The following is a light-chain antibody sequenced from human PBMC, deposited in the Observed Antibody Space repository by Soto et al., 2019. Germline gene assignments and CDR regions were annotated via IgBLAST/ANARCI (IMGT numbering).Light chain of an antibody. CDR3: PSYDSSLSGSVV. CDR2: GNS. J-gene: IGLJ2*01. V-gene: IGLV1-40*01. Sequence: QSVLTQPPSVSGAPGQRVTISCTGSSSNIGAGYDVHWYQQLPGTDPKLLIYGNSNRPSGVPDRFSGSKSGTSASLAITWLQAEDEADYYCPSYDSSLSGSVVFGGGTKLPVL. CDR1: SSNIGAGYD.